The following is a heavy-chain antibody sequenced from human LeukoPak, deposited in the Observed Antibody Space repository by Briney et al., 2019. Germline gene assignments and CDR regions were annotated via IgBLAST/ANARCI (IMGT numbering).Heavy chain of an antibody. Sequence: GGSLRLSCAASGFTFSDYNMTWVRQAPGKGLEWVSYITNGGSTIHHADSVKGRFTISRDNAKKTLYLQMNSLRAEDTAVYYCARSIGLTGGGVDVWGQGTTVTVSS. D-gene: IGHD3-9*01. CDR1: GFTFSDYN. V-gene: IGHV3-11*01. CDR2: ITNGGSTI. CDR3: ARSIGLTGGGVDV. J-gene: IGHJ6*02.